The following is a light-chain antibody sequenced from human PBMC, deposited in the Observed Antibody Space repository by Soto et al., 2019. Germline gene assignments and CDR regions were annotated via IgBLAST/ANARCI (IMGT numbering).Light chain of an antibody. CDR2: GAS. CDR3: QHYGSSPPLT. CDR1: QSVSSTF. J-gene: IGKJ4*01. Sequence: EFVLTQSPGTLSLSPGERATLSCRASQSVSSTFLAWYQQKPGQPPRLLIYGASTRGTSIPDRFSGSGPGTDFTLTISRLEPEDFAVYYCQHYGSSPPLTFGGGTKVEIK. V-gene: IGKV3-20*01.